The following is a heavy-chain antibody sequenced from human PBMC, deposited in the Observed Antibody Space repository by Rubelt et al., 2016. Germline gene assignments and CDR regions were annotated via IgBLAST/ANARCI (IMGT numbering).Heavy chain of an antibody. CDR2: IYYSGST. V-gene: IGHV4-59*08. CDR3: AVAYYGGDCPSLYFYYYGMDV. CDR1: GGSISTYY. J-gene: IGHJ6*02. D-gene: IGHD2-21*02. Sequence: QVQLQESGPGLVKPSETLSLTCTVSGGSISTYYWDWIRQPPGKGLEWIGYIYYSGSTNYNPSLKSRVTISVDTSKNQFALKLSSVTAADTAVYYCAVAYYGGDCPSLYFYYYGMDVWGQGTTVTVSS.